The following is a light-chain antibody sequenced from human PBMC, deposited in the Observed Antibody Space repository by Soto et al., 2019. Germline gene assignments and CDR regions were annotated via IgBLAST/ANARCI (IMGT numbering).Light chain of an antibody. CDR3: QQLKSYPIT. Sequence: DLVVTPAPDSLAVSLGERATINCKSSQSVLYSSNNKNYLAWYQQKPGKAPKLLIYAASTLQSGVPSRFSGSASGTEFTLTISSLQPEDFATYYCQQLKSYPITFGQGTRLEIK. CDR1: QSVLYSSNNKNY. V-gene: IGKV4-1*01. J-gene: IGKJ5*01. CDR2: AAS.